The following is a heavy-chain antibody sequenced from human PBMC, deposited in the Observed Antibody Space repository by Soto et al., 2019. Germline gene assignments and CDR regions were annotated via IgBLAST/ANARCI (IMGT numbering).Heavy chain of an antibody. V-gene: IGHV3-9*01. Sequence: EVQLVESGGGLVQPGRSLRLSCAASGFTFDDYAMHWVRQAPGKGLEWVSGISWNSGSIGYADSVKGRFTISRDNAKNSLYLQMNSLRAEDTALYYCAKDKGGWHSHFDYWGQGTLVTVSS. J-gene: IGHJ4*02. CDR3: AKDKGGWHSHFDY. CDR1: GFTFDDYA. D-gene: IGHD6-19*01. CDR2: ISWNSGSI.